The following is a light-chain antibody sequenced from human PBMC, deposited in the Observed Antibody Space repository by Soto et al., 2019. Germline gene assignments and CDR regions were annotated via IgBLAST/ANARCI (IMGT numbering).Light chain of an antibody. Sequence: EIVMTQSPATLSVSPGERATLSCRASQSVSSNLAGYQQTPGQATRLLSYGASTRATGIPARFSGSGSGTEFTLTISSLQSEDFAVYYCQQYNNWPRTFGQGTKVEIK. J-gene: IGKJ1*01. CDR1: QSVSSN. CDR2: GAS. CDR3: QQYNNWPRT. V-gene: IGKV3-15*01.